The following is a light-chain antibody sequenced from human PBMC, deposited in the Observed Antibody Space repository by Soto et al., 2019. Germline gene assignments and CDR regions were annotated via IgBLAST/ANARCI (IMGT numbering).Light chain of an antibody. V-gene: IGKV1-5*03. Sequence: DIQMPQSPSTLSASVGERVTITCRSSLSISSWLAWYPQKPGKAPMLLLYKASSLESGVPSRFSVSGSGTEFTFTISSLQPDDCATYDGQPYNSYPWTSGRGKKV. CDR2: KAS. CDR1: LSISSW. CDR3: QPYNSYPWT. J-gene: IGKJ1*01.